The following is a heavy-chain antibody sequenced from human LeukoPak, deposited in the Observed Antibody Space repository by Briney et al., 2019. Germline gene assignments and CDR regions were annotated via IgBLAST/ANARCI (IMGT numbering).Heavy chain of an antibody. CDR3: ARFHNFWVFDY. CDR1: GGSISSGSYY. D-gene: IGHD2/OR15-2a*01. CDR2: IYTSGST. J-gene: IGHJ4*02. Sequence: PSQTLSLTCTVSGGSISSGSYYWSWIRQPAGKGLEWIGRIYTSGSTNYNPSLKSRVTISVDTSKNQFSLKLSSVTAADTAVYYCARFHNFWVFDYWGQGTLVTVSS. V-gene: IGHV4-61*02.